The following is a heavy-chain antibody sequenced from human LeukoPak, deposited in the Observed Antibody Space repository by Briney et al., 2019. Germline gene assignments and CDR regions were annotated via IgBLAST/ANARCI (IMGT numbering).Heavy chain of an antibody. CDR2: ISYDGSNK. D-gene: IGHD3-22*01. V-gene: IGHV3-30*18. Sequence: PGGSLRLSCAASGFTFSSYAMSWVRQAPGKGLEWVAVISYDGSNKYYADSVKGRFTISRDNSKNTLYLQMNSLRAEDTAVYYCAKLPGGYYDSSGYYFGDYWAQGTLVTVSS. J-gene: IGHJ4*02. CDR1: GFTFSSYA. CDR3: AKLPGGYYDSSGYYFGDY.